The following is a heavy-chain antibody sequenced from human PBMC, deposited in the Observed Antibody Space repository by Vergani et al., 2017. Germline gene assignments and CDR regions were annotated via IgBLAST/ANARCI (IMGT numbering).Heavy chain of an antibody. J-gene: IGHJ2*01. V-gene: IGHV1-69*01. CDR2: IIPIFGTA. D-gene: IGHD3-9*01. CDR3: ARSKLPPGYFDWSRLGYFDL. CDR1: GGTFSSYA. Sequence: QVQLVQSGAEVKKPGSSVKVSCKASGGTFSSYAISWVRQAPGQGLEWMGGIIPIFGTANYAQKFQGRVTITADESTSTAYMELSSLRSEDTAVYYCARSKLPPGYFDWSRLGYFDLWGRGTLVTVSS.